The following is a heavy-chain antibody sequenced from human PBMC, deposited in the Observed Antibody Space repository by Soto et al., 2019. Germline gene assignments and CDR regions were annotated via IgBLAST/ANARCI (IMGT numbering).Heavy chain of an antibody. D-gene: IGHD7-27*01. CDR2: ISSSSTYI. CDR3: ARDLDGDALDV. V-gene: IGHV3-21*01. Sequence: NPGGSLRLSCAASGFPFNSYSMNWVRQAPGKGLEWVSSISSSSTYIYYVGSVRGRFTISRDNAKNSLYLQMNSLRAEDTAIYYCARDLDGDALDVWGQGTTVTVSS. CDR1: GFPFNSYS. J-gene: IGHJ6*02.